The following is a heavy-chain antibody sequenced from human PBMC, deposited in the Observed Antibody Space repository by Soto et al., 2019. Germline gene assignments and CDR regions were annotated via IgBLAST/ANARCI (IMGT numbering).Heavy chain of an antibody. CDR2: IYPGDSDT. CDR1: GYSFTSYW. V-gene: IGHV5-51*01. D-gene: IGHD3-3*01. Sequence: GESLKISCKGSGYSFTSYWIGWVRQMPGKGLEWMGIIYPGDSDTRYSPSFQGQVTISADKSISTAYLQWSSLKASDTAMYYCARQDDFWRGPVIAGNYYGMDGWGQGTTVTVSS. CDR3: ARQDDFWRGPVIAGNYYGMDG. J-gene: IGHJ6*02.